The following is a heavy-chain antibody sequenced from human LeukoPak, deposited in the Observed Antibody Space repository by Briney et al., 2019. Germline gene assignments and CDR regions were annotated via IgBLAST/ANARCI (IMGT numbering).Heavy chain of an antibody. J-gene: IGHJ4*02. CDR1: GGSFSGDY. V-gene: IGHV4-34*01. CDR2: INHSRST. D-gene: IGHD1-26*01. CDR3: ARVVGIYDY. Sequence: SGTLSLTCAVYGGSFSGDYWSWNRQPPGKGLEWIGEINHSRSTNYNPSLKSRVTISVDTSKNQFSLKLSSVTAADTAVYYCARVVGIYDYWGQGTLVTVSS.